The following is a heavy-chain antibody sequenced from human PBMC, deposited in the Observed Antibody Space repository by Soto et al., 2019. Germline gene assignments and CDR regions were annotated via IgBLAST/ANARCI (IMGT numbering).Heavy chain of an antibody. J-gene: IGHJ5*02. CDR2: IYPGDSDT. Sequence: EVQLVQSGAEVKKPGESLKIPCKGSGYSFTSYWIGWVRQMPGKGLEWLGIIYPGDSDTTYSPSFQGQVTISADKSISTAYLQWSSLKPSDTAMYYCARRIREMVNPGYWFDPWGQGTLVTVSS. CDR3: ARRIREMVNPGYWFDP. CDR1: GYSFTSYW. V-gene: IGHV5-51*01. D-gene: IGHD5-18*01.